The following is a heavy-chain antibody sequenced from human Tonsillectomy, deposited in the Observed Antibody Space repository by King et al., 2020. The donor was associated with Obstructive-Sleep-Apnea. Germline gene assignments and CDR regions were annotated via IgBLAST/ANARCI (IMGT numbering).Heavy chain of an antibody. J-gene: IGHJ4*02. Sequence: VQLVESGGGLVQPGGSLRLSCAASGFTFSSYAMSWVRQAPGKGLEWVSAISGSGGSTYYADSVKGRFTISRDNSKNTLYLQMNSLRAEDTAVYYCAKSPSDMVRGGLDFDYWGQGTLVTVSS. CDR3: AKSPSDMVRGGLDFDY. CDR2: ISGSGGST. D-gene: IGHD3-10*01. CDR1: GFTFSSYA. V-gene: IGHV3-23*04.